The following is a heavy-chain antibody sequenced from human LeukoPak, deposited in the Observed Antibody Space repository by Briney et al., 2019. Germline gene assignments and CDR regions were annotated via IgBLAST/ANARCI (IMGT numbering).Heavy chain of an antibody. CDR2: ISSSSSTI. D-gene: IGHD2-8*01. V-gene: IGHV3-48*01. CDR3: ARHLYYGTKRGPDETTGY. CDR1: GFTFSSYS. J-gene: IGHJ4*02. Sequence: GGSLRLSCAASGFTFSSYSMNWVRQAPGEGLEWVSYISSSSSTIYYADSVKGRFTISRDNAKNSLYLQMNSLRAEDTAVYYCARHLYYGTKRGPDETTGYWGQGTLVTVSS.